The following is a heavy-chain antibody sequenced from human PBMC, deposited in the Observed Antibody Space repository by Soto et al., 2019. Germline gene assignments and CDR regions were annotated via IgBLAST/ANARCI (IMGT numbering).Heavy chain of an antibody. CDR2: ISGNGGST. CDR3: AKETDGVGGPTFRYLGY. D-gene: IGHD1-26*01. CDR1: GFTFSSYA. V-gene: IGHV3-23*01. J-gene: IGHJ4*02. Sequence: EVLLLESGGGLVQPGGSLRLSCAASGFTFSSYAMTWVRQTPGKGLEWVSAISGNGGSTYYADSVKGRFAISRDNSTNTLYLHMNSLRADDTAMYYCAKETDGVGGPTFRYLGYWGQGTLVPVSS.